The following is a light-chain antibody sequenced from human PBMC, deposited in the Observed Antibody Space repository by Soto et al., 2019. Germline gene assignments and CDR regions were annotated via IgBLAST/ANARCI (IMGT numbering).Light chain of an antibody. V-gene: IGLV3-9*01. CDR3: QVWDSSSD. J-gene: IGLJ2*01. CDR1: NIGRKS. CDR2: RDT. Sequence: SYELTQPLSVSVALGQTARITCGGNNIGRKSVHWYQQKPGQAPVLVIYRDTNRPSGIPERFSGSNAGDTATLTISRAQAGDESDYYCQVWDSSSDFGGGTKLTVL.